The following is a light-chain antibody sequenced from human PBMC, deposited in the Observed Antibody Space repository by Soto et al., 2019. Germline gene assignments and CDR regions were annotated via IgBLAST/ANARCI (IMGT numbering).Light chain of an antibody. CDR3: SSYTSSSTPWV. J-gene: IGLJ3*02. Sequence: QSVLTQPPSVSGAPGQRVTISCTGSSSNIGAGSEVHWYQQLPGTAPKLLIFGYSNRHSGVPDRFSGSKSGTSASLAITGLQAEDEADYYCSSYTSSSTPWVFGGGTQLTVL. CDR1: SSNIGAGSE. CDR2: GYS. V-gene: IGLV1-40*01.